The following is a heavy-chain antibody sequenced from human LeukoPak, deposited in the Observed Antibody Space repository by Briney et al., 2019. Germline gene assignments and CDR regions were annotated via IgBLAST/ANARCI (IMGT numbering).Heavy chain of an antibody. CDR1: GGTFSSYA. V-gene: IGHV1-69*04. Sequence: GASVKVSCKASGGTFSSYAISWGRQAPGQGLEWRGRIIPILGIANYAQKFQGRVTITADKSTSTAYMELSSLRSEDTAVYYCARHYGDYYYYYGMDVWGQGTTVTVSS. CDR2: IIPILGIA. D-gene: IGHD4-17*01. CDR3: ARHYGDYYYYYGMDV. J-gene: IGHJ6*02.